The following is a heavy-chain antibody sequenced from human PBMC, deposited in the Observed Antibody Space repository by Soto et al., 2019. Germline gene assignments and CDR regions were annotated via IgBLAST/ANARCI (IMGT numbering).Heavy chain of an antibody. Sequence: PSETLSLTCTVSGGSISSYYWSWIRQPPGKGLEWIGYISYSGSTNYNPSLKSRVTISVDRSKNQFSLKLSSVTAADTAVYYCAGSGYYHNSGMDVWGQGTTVIVSS. D-gene: IGHD3-22*01. J-gene: IGHJ6*02. CDR1: GGSISSYY. CDR2: ISYSGST. V-gene: IGHV4-59*12. CDR3: AGSGYYHNSGMDV.